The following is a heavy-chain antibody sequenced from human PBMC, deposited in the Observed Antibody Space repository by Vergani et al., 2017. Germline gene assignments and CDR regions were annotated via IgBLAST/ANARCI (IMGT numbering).Heavy chain of an antibody. V-gene: IGHV3-21*01. CDR1: GFTFSSYS. CDR3: ARLGGGSANFDY. J-gene: IGHJ4*02. D-gene: IGHD1-26*01. Sequence: EVQLVESGGGLVKPGGSLRLSCAASGFTFSSYSMNWVRQAPGKGLEWVSSISSSSSYIYYADSVKGRFTISRDNAINSLFLQMNSLRAEATAVYYCARLGGGSANFDYWGQGTLVTVSS. CDR2: ISSSSSYI.